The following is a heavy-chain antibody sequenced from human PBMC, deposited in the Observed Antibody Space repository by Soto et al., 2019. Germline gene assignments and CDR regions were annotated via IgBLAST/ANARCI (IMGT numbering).Heavy chain of an antibody. J-gene: IGHJ3*02. CDR1: GYSLTTYW. CDR3: ARRSRDGYSLGAFDI. V-gene: IGHV5-51*01. D-gene: IGHD5-18*01. Sequence: PGESLKISCKGSGYSLTTYWIAWVRQMPGKGLEWMGIIFPDDSDTRYSPSFQGQVTISADKSISTAYLQWSSLKASDTAMFYCARRSRDGYSLGAFDIWGQGTMVTVSS. CDR2: IFPDDSDT.